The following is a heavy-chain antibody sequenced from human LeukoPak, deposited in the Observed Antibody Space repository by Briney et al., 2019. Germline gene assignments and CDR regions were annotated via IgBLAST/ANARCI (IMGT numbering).Heavy chain of an antibody. CDR1: GGPISSSSYY. CDR2: IYYSGST. D-gene: IGHD2-8*02. J-gene: IGHJ4*02. V-gene: IGHV4-39*01. CDR3: ARHGGVRSVVDY. Sequence: SETLSLTCTVSGGPISSSSYYWGWIRQPPGKGLEWIGSIYYSGSTYYNPSLKSRVTISVDTSKNQFSLKLSSVTAADTAVYYCARHGGVRSVVDYWGQGTLVTVSS.